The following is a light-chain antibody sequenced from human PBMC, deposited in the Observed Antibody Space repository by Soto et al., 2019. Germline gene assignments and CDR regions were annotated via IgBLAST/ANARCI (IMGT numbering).Light chain of an antibody. V-gene: IGKV1-27*01. Sequence: DIQMTQSPTSLSASVGDRVTITCRASQGIRNFVAWYQQKPGKAPKLLIYAASTLQSGVPSRFSGSGSGTDFTLTINSLQTEDVATYSGQKYSSVPVFGPGTKVEI. J-gene: IGKJ3*01. CDR1: QGIRNF. CDR3: QKYSSVPV. CDR2: AAS.